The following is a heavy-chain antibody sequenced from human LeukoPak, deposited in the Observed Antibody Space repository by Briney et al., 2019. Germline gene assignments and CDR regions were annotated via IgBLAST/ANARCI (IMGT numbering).Heavy chain of an antibody. V-gene: IGHV1-18*04. CDR2: ISAYNGNT. Sequence: ASVKVSCKASGYTFINYGFSWVRQAPGQGLEWMGRISAYNGNTDYLQKFQGRVTMTTDTSKNQFSLKLSSVTAADTAVYYCARVPYSGSLRRAEYFQHWGQGTLVTVSS. CDR3: ARVPYSGSLRRAEYFQH. J-gene: IGHJ1*01. D-gene: IGHD1-26*01. CDR1: GYTFINYG.